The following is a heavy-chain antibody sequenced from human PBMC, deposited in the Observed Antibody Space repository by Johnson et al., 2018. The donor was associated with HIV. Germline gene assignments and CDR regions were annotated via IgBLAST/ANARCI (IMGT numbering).Heavy chain of an antibody. CDR2: INGDGSRM. Sequence: VQLVESGGGVVQPGGSLRLSCAASGFSFSSYGMHWVRQAPGKGLEWVANINGDGSRMSYGDSVKGRFIVSRDNARKSVSLQMNSLGGDDTAVYYCARERSPSVVGRTSRSRVQYDALDVWGQGTMVTVS. CDR3: ARERSPSVVGRTSRSRVQYDALDV. CDR1: GFSFSSYG. J-gene: IGHJ3*01. V-gene: IGHV3-7*03. D-gene: IGHD2-15*01.